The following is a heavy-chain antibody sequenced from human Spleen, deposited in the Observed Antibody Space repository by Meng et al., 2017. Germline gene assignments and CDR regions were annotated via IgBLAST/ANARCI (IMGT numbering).Heavy chain of an antibody. V-gene: IGHV4-34*01. CDR1: GGSFSGYY. J-gene: IGHJ5*02. CDR3: ARSISGADAA. CDR2: INHSGST. D-gene: IGHD2-21*02. Sequence: SETLSLTCAVYGGSFSGYYWSWIRQPPGKGLEWIGEINHSGSTNYNPSLKSRVTISVDTSKNQFSLKLSSVTAADTAVYYCARSISGADAAWGQGTLVTVSS.